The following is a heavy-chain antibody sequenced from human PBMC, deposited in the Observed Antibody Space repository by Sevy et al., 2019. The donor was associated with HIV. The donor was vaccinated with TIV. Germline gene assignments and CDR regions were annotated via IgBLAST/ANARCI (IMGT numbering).Heavy chain of an antibody. D-gene: IGHD6-19*01. J-gene: IGHJ4*02. V-gene: IGHV3-7*03. CDR2: IKQDGSEK. Sequence: GGSLRLSCAASGFTFSSYWTSWVRQAPGKGLEWVANIKQDGSEKYYVDSVKGRFTISRDNAKNSLYLQMNSLRAEDTAVYYCARDHSSGWAFDYWGQGTLVTVSS. CDR1: GFTFSSYW. CDR3: ARDHSSGWAFDY.